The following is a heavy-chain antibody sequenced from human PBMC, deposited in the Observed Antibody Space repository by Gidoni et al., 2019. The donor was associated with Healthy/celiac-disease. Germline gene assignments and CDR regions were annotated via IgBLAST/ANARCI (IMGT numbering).Heavy chain of an antibody. Sequence: QVQLVQSGAAVKKPGSSVKVSCKASGGTFSRYAISWVRQAPGQGLEWMGGIIPIFGKANYAQKFQGRVTITADESTSTAYMELSSLRSEDTAVYYCARVGYDSSGYYFPFDYWGQGTLVTVSS. J-gene: IGHJ4*02. CDR1: GGTFSRYA. D-gene: IGHD3-22*01. CDR2: IIPIFGKA. V-gene: IGHV1-69*01. CDR3: ARVGYDSSGYYFPFDY.